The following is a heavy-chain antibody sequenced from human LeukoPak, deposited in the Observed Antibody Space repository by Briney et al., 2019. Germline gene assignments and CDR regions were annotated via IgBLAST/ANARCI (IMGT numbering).Heavy chain of an antibody. CDR1: GFTFSDYG. CDR2: ISYDGTKK. D-gene: IGHD3-10*01. J-gene: IGHJ4*02. Sequence: GRSLRLSCAGSGFTFSDYGMFWVRQAPGKGLEWVALISYDGTKKYYADSVKGRFTISRDNSKNTLYLQMNSLRVEDTALYYCAKDRSGFGADGYWGQGTLVTVSS. CDR3: AKDRSGFGADGY. V-gene: IGHV3-33*05.